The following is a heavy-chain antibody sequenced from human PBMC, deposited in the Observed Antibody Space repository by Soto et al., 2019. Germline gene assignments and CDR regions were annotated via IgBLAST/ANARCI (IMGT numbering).Heavy chain of an antibody. D-gene: IGHD6-19*01. CDR2: INAGNGNT. CDR1: GYTFTSYA. CDR3: ARAVAVAADFDY. V-gene: IGHV1-3*01. Sequence: ASVKVSCKASGYTFTSYAMHWVRQAPGQRLEWMGWINAGNGNTKYSQKFQGRVTITRDTSASTAYMELSSLRSEDTAVYYCARAVAVAADFDYWGQGTLVPVSS. J-gene: IGHJ4*02.